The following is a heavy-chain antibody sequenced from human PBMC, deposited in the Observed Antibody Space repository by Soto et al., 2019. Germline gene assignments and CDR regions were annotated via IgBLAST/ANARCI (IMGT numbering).Heavy chain of an antibody. Sequence: SETLSLTCTVSGASITQYYWNWIRQSPGKGLEWIVSVSSTGSTVFNPSLTSRVTVSLDTSKNQFSLKLSSVTAADTAVYYCASENSSGWYPRYYYYGMDVWGQGTTVTVSS. J-gene: IGHJ6*02. CDR3: ASENSSGWYPRYYYYGMDV. CDR2: VSSTGST. D-gene: IGHD6-19*01. V-gene: IGHV4-4*08. CDR1: GASITQYY.